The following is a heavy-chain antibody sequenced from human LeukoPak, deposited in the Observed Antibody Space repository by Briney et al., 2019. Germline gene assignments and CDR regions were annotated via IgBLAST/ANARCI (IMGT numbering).Heavy chain of an antibody. D-gene: IGHD3-22*01. CDR3: ARDFTSVYYDSSGSG. CDR1: GYTFTGYY. Sequence: ASVKVSCKAPGYTFTGYYMHWVRQAPGQGLEWMGWINPNSGGTNYAQKFQGRVTMTRDTSISTAYMELSRLRSDDMAVYYCARDFTSVYYDSSGSGWGQGTLVTVSS. V-gene: IGHV1-2*02. CDR2: INPNSGGT. J-gene: IGHJ4*02.